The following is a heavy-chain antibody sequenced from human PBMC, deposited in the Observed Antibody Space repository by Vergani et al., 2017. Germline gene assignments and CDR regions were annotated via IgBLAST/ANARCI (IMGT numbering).Heavy chain of an antibody. J-gene: IGHJ4*02. Sequence: EVQLVESGGGLVQSGGSLRLSCAASKFTFSDYWMGWVRQAPGKGLEWVANIKHDGSDKKYVDSVKARFTISRDNAKNSLYLQLNSLRADDTAVYYCARITLGASYVDHWGLGTLVTVYS. CDR2: IKHDGSDK. V-gene: IGHV3-7*01. CDR3: ARITLGASYVDH. D-gene: IGHD1-26*01. CDR1: KFTFSDYW.